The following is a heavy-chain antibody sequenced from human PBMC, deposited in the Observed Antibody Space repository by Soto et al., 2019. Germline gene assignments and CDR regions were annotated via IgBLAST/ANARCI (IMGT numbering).Heavy chain of an antibody. V-gene: IGHV1-69*01. D-gene: IGHD2-2*01. CDR1: GGTFTSTA. J-gene: IGHJ6*02. Sequence: QVLLVQSSAEVMKPGSSVKVSCKASGGTFTSTAFSWVRQAPGQGLEWMGGIIPVLGTPNYAQKFQARLTVTADASTTTVHMELSSLRSDDTAVYYCASSAVLDHLLNYYGLNVWGQGTTVTVSS. CDR3: ASSAVLDHLLNYYGLNV. CDR2: IIPVLGTP.